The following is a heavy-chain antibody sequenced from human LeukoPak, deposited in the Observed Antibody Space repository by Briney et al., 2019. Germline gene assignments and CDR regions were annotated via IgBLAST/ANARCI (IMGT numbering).Heavy chain of an antibody. CDR1: GFTFSSYS. V-gene: IGHV3-21*01. J-gene: IGHJ5*02. CDR2: ISSSSSYI. CDR3: ANDLVVVAATPEGSYNWFDP. Sequence: GGSLRLSCAASGFTFSSYSMNWVRQAPGKGLEWVSSISSSSSYIYYADSVKGRFTISRDNAKNSLYLQMNSLRAEDTAVYYCANDLVVVAATPEGSYNWFDPWGQGTLVTVSS. D-gene: IGHD2-15*01.